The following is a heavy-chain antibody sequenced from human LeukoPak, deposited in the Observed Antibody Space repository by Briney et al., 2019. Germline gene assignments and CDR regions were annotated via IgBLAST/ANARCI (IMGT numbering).Heavy chain of an antibody. CDR3: ATVHGDYVDDAFDI. CDR1: GYTLTELS. CDR2: FDPEDGET. D-gene: IGHD4-17*01. J-gene: IGHJ3*02. Sequence: ASVKVSCKVSGYTLTELSMHWVRQAPGKGLEWMGGFDPEDGETIYAQKFQGRVTMTEDTSTDTAYMELSSLRSEDTAVYYCATVHGDYVDDAFDIWGQGTMVTVSS. V-gene: IGHV1-24*01.